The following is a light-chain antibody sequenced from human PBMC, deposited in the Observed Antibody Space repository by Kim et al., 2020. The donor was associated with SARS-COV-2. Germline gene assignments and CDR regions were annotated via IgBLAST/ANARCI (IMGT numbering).Light chain of an antibody. CDR3: QQYGSSSTWT. J-gene: IGKJ1*01. V-gene: IGKV3-20*01. CDR1: QSLSSAH. Sequence: EIVLTQSPGTLSLSPGERATLSCRASQSLSSAHLAWYQQKPGQAPRLLIYAASSRATGIPDRFSGSGSGTDFTLTITRLEPEDFAVYYCQQYGSSSTWTFGQGTKVDIK. CDR2: AAS.